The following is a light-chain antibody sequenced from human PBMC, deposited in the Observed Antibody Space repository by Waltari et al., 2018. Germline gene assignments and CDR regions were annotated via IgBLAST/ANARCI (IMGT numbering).Light chain of an antibody. V-gene: IGKV3-11*01. CDR3: QQRIQWPNS. CDR1: QSVISH. CDR2: STS. J-gene: IGKJ2*03. Sequence: EIVLTQSPATLSLSPGERATLSCRASQSVISHLAWYQQKPGQAPRLLIYSTSNRATGIPARFSGSGSGTDFTLTISSLEPEDFAVYYCQQRIQWPNSFGQGTKLEL.